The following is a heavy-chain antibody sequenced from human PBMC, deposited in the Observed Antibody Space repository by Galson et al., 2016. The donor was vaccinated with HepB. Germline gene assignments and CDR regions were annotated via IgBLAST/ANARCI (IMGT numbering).Heavy chain of an antibody. CDR2: IKSKIDDEST. D-gene: IGHD1-26*01. CDR3: TARPYSKPGLIDF. CDR1: GFTFSTAW. Sequence: SLRLSCAASGFTFSTAWMNWVRQAPGKGLEWVGRIKSKIDDESTDYAAPVKGRFTITRDDSTNTLYLQMNSLKTEDSAVYYCTARPYSKPGLIDFWGEGTPFTVSS. J-gene: IGHJ4*02. V-gene: IGHV3-15*07.